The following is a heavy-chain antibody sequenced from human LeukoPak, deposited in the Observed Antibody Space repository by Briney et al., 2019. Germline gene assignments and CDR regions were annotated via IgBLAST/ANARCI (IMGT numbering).Heavy chain of an antibody. CDR1: GYTFTGYY. CDR3: ARGGFKDYYYMDV. Sequence: ASVKVSCKASGYTFTGYYMHWVRQAPGQGLEWMGRINPNSGGTNYAQKFQGRVTMTRDTSISTAYMELCRLRSDGTAVYYCARGGFKDYYYMDVWGKGTTVTVSS. V-gene: IGHV1-2*06. D-gene: IGHD2-15*01. CDR2: INPNSGGT. J-gene: IGHJ6*03.